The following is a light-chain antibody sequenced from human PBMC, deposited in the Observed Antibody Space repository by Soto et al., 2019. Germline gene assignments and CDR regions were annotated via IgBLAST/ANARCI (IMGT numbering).Light chain of an antibody. V-gene: IGKV1-5*03. Sequence: DIQLTQSPSTLSASVGDRVTITCRASQSISSWLAWYQQRPGKAPKLLISKASNLESGVPSRFSGSGSGTEFSLTINSLQPDDFAIYYCQQYDEYCTFGPGTRVDVK. J-gene: IGKJ3*01. CDR2: KAS. CDR3: QQYDEYCT. CDR1: QSISSW.